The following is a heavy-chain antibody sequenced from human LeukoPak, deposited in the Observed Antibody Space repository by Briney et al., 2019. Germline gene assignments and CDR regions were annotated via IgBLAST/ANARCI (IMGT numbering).Heavy chain of an antibody. D-gene: IGHD6-6*01. CDR2: INHSGST. CDR1: GGSFSGYY. CDR3: ARGLLRRTSIASKYYFDY. V-gene: IGHV4-34*01. Sequence: PSETLSLTCAVYGGSFSGYYWSWIRQPPGKGLEWIGEINHSGSTNYNPSLKSRVTISVDTSKNQFSLKLSSVTAADTAVYYCARGLLRRTSIASKYYFDYWGQGTLVTVSS. J-gene: IGHJ4*02.